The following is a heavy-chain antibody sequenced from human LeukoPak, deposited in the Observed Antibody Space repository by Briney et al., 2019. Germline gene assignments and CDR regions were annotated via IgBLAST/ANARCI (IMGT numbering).Heavy chain of an antibody. CDR1: GGPISSGDYY. CDR2: IYYSGST. Sequence: PSETLSLTCTVSGGPISSGDYYWSWIRQPPGKGLEWIGYIYYSGSTYYNPSLKSRVTISVDTSKNQFSLKLSSVTAADTAVYYCARVLDYGGNSGVVDYWGQGTLVTVSS. D-gene: IGHD4-23*01. CDR3: ARVLDYGGNSGVVDY. V-gene: IGHV4-30-4*01. J-gene: IGHJ4*02.